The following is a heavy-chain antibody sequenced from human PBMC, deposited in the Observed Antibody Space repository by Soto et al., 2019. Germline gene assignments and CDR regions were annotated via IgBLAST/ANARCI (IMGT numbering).Heavy chain of an antibody. D-gene: IGHD6-19*01. Sequence: SVKVSCKASGGTLNTYTISWVRQAPGQGLEWMGSILPFLGRTNYAKKFQGRVTITADQSTSTMELSGLRSEDTALYYCARDKGAVRMGYWGQGTLVTVSS. CDR3: ARDKGAVRMGY. V-gene: IGHV1-69*08. CDR2: ILPFLGRT. J-gene: IGHJ4*02. CDR1: GGTLNTYT.